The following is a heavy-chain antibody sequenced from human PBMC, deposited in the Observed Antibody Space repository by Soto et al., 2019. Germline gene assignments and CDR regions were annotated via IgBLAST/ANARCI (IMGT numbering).Heavy chain of an antibody. J-gene: IGHJ6*02. D-gene: IGHD3-22*01. CDR1: GGSISSGGYS. CDR2: IYHSGST. V-gene: IGHV4-30-2*01. CDR3: ARALGGDSSGYSLYYGMDV. Sequence: KPSETLSLTCAVSGGSISSGGYSWSWIRQPPGKGLEWIGYIYHSGSTYYNPSLKSRVTISVDRSKNQFSLKLISVTAADTAVYYCARALGGDSSGYSLYYGMDVWGQGTTVTVSS.